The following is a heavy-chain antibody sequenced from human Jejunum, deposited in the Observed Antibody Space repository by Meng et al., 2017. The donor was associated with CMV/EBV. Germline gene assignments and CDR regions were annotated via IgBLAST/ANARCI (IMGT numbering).Heavy chain of an antibody. CDR2: IRNKVNSYIT. D-gene: IGHD3-3*01. V-gene: IGHV3-72*01. CDR1: AFTFSDHY. CDR3: ARGAPFTIPDY. J-gene: IGHJ4*02. Sequence: VQLVESGGGLVQPGGSLRLSCAGSAFTFSDHYMDWVRQAPGKGLEWVGSIRNKVNSYITQYAASVKGRFTISRDDSKNSLYLQMNSLKTEDTAVYYCARGAPFTIPDYWGQGTLVTVSS.